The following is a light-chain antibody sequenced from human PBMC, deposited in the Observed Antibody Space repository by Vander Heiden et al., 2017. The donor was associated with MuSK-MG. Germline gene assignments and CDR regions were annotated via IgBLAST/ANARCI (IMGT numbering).Light chain of an antibody. CDR3: QAWDSSTAV. V-gene: IGLV3-1*01. CDR2: QDD. J-gene: IGLJ2*01. CDR1: KLGDQY. Sequence: SYELAQPPSVSTSPGQTVNLTCSGDKLGDQYVSWYQPKPGQAPVLVIYQDDKRPAGIPARFAGSSSANTATLTISWAQPVDEDDYYFQAWDSSTAVFGGGTKLTVL.